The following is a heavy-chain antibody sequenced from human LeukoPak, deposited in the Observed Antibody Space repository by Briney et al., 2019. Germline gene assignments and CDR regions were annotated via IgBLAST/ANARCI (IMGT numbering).Heavy chain of an antibody. J-gene: IGHJ5*02. V-gene: IGHV4-30-2*01. CDR1: GGSISSGGYS. CDR3: ARAGRDYYGSGGWFDP. CDR2: TYHSGST. D-gene: IGHD3-10*01. Sequence: PSQTLSLTCAVSGGSISSGGYSWSWLRQPPGRGLKWIGYTYHSGSTYYNPSLKSQVTISVDRSKNQLSLKLSSVTAADTGVYYCARAGRDYYGSGGWFDPWGQGTLVTVSS.